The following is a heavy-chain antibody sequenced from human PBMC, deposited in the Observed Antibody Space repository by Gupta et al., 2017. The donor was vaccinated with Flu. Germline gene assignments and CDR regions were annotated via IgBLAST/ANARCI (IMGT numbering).Heavy chain of an antibody. V-gene: IGHV1-69*06. CDR3: ARGDDSSGWPYFDQ. J-gene: IGHJ4*02. CDR2: VSPIFGEP. Sequence: RQAPVGGREWLGAVSPIFGEPNYAQAFKGRATITAEKSTNTVFMELSSLRSDDTAVYFCARGDDSSGWPYFDQWGQGTLVTVSS. D-gene: IGHD6-19*01.